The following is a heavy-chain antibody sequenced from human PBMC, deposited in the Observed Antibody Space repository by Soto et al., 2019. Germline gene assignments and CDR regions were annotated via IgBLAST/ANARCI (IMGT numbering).Heavy chain of an antibody. D-gene: IGHD3-10*01. CDR2: IIPIFGTA. CDR3: ASNGPGLYYIDY. J-gene: IGHJ4*02. CDR1: GGTFSSYA. V-gene: IGHV1-69*13. Sequence: GASVKVSCKASGGTFSSYAISWVRQAPGQGLEWMGGIIPIFGTANYAQKFQGRVTITADESTSTAYMELSSLRSEDTAVYYCASNGPGLYYIDYWGQETLVTLSS.